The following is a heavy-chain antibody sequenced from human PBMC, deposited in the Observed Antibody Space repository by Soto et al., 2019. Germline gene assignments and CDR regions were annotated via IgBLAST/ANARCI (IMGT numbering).Heavy chain of an antibody. J-gene: IGHJ6*03. CDR1: GGSISSYY. CDR2: IHYSGST. V-gene: IGHV4-59*01. D-gene: IGHD3-3*01. CDR3: ARSRTIFGAQCESYYMDV. Sequence: SETLSLTCTVSGGSISSYYWSWIWQPPGKGLEWIGYIHYSGSTNYNPSLKSRVTISVDTSKNQFSLKLSSVTAADTAVYYCARSRTIFGAQCESYYMDVWGKGTTVTVSS.